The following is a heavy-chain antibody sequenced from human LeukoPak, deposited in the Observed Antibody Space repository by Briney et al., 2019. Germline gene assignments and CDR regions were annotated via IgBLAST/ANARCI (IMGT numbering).Heavy chain of an antibody. J-gene: IGHJ4*02. CDR3: AKGVDYCSGGSCPAEY. D-gene: IGHD2-15*01. CDR2: ISYDGNNK. Sequence: PGGPLRHPCAASGFTFRNYGILGVRQAPAKEREGVAVISYDGNNKYYANSVKGRFTISRDNSKNTLFLQMNSLRAEDTAVYYCAKGVDYCSGGSCPAEYWGPGTLVTVSS. CDR1: GFTFRNYG. V-gene: IGHV3-30*18.